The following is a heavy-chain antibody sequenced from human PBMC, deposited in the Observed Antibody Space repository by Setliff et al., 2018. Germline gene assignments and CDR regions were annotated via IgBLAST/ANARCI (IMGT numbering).Heavy chain of an antibody. CDR3: ARSFSRAEKFLLDY. CDR2: IIHSGST. Sequence: SETLSLTCAVYGGSFSGYYWSWIRQPPGKRLEWIGEIIHSGSTNYNPSLKSRVTISMDTSKNQFSLKVNSVTAADTAVYYCARSFSRAEKFLLDYWGQGALVTVSS. J-gene: IGHJ4*02. V-gene: IGHV4-34*12. CDR1: GGSFSGYY.